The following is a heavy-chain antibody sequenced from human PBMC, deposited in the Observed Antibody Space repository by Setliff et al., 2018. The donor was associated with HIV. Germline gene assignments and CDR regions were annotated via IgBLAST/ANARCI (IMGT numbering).Heavy chain of an antibody. D-gene: IGHD1-26*01. CDR1: GFNFNTHA. CDR3: VKEPREGAGYFDY. V-gene: IGHV3-30*02. J-gene: IGHJ4*02. Sequence: PGGSLRLSCATSGFNFNTHAMHWVRQSPGKGLEWVAMIWYDGSNEYYADSVKGRFTISRDNAKSTLYLQMNSLSPDDTAVYYCVKEPREGAGYFDYWGQGTQVTVSS. CDR2: IWYDGSNE.